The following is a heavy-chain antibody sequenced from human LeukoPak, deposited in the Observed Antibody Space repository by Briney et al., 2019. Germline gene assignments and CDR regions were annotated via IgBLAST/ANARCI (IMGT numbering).Heavy chain of an antibody. V-gene: IGHV4-34*01. CDR3: ARQRRSSSSGWFDP. D-gene: IGHD6-6*01. CDR1: GGSFSGYY. Sequence: PSETLSLTCAVYGGSFSGYYRSWIRQPPGKGLEWIGEINHSGSTNYNPSLKSRVTISVDTSKNQFSLKLSSVTAADTAVYYCARQRRSSSSGWFDPWGQGTLVTVSS. CDR2: INHSGST. J-gene: IGHJ5*02.